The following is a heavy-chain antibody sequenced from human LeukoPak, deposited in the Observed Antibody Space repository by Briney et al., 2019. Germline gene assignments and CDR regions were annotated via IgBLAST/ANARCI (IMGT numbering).Heavy chain of an antibody. CDR1: GFTVSSNY. D-gene: IGHD4-23*01. CDR3: ARVSGGNSPTDY. Sequence: PGGSLRLSCAASGFTVSSNYMSWVRQAPGKGLEWVSVIYSSGSTYYADSVKGRFTISRDNSKHTLYLQMNSLRAEDTAVYYCARVSGGNSPTDYWGQGTLVTVSS. V-gene: IGHV3-66*01. CDR2: IYSSGST. J-gene: IGHJ4*02.